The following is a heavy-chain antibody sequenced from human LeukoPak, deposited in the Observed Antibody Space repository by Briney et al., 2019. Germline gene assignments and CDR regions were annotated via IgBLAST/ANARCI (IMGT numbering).Heavy chain of an antibody. D-gene: IGHD2-2*01. Sequence: PGGSLRLSCAASGFTFSSYGMLWVRQARGKGLEGVAVIWYDGSNKYYADSVIGQFTISSDNSKDSLYLQMNSLGAEDTVVYYCARAIPPAICFDPWGQGTRVTVSS. J-gene: IGHJ5*02. CDR1: GFTFSSYG. V-gene: IGHV3-33*01. CDR3: ARAIPPAICFDP. CDR2: IWYDGSNK.